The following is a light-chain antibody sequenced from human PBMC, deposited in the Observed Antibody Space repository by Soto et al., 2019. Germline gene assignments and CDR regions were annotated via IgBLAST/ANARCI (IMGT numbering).Light chain of an antibody. V-gene: IGLV2-14*01. CDR3: NSYTSSSTLV. CDR1: SSDVGGYNF. J-gene: IGLJ3*02. CDR2: EVS. Sequence: QSVLTQPASVSGSPGQSIPISCTGTSSDVGGYNFVSWYQQHPGKAPKLMIYEVSNRPSGVSNRFSGSKSGNTASLTISGLQAEAEADYYCNSYTSSSTLVFGGGTKLTVL.